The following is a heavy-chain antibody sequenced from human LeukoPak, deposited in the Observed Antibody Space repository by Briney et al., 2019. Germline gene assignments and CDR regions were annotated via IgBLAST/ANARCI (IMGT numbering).Heavy chain of an antibody. CDR2: INPNSGGT. Sequence: GAPVKVSCKPSGYTFTAYYINWVRQAPGQGLEWMGWINPNSGGTNYAQKFQGRVTMTRDASISTAYMELNRLIYDDTAVYYCTREDYWGQGTLVTVSS. J-gene: IGHJ4*02. V-gene: IGHV1-2*02. CDR3: TREDY. CDR1: GYTFTAYY.